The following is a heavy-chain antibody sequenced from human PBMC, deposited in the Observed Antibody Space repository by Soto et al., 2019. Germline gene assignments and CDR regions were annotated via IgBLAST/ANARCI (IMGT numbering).Heavy chain of an antibody. CDR1: GFTFNIYA. CDR2: ISGSGDST. D-gene: IGHD1-26*01. J-gene: IGHJ4*02. V-gene: IGHV3-23*01. Sequence: EMQLLESGGAFVEPGGSLRLSCAASGFTFNIYAMSWFRQAPGKGLEWVSAISGSGDSTYYADSVQGRFTISRDNSKNTMFLRMNSLRAEDTAIYYCAKPPGGARPDYFDYWGRGTLVTVSS. CDR3: AKPPGGARPDYFDY.